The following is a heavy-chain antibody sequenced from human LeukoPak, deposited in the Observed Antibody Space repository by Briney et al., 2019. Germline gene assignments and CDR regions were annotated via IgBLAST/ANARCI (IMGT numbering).Heavy chain of an antibody. CDR2: IYYLGST. CDR1: GGSISSYY. D-gene: IGHD3-10*01. CDR3: ARDRPGSYWYFDL. V-gene: IGHV4-59*01. J-gene: IGHJ2*01. Sequence: SQTLSLTCTVSGGSISSYYWSWIRQPPGKGLEWVGHIYYLGSTNYNPSLKSRVTISIDTSKNYFSLKLNSVIAADTAVYYCARDRPGSYWYFDLWGRGTLVTVSS.